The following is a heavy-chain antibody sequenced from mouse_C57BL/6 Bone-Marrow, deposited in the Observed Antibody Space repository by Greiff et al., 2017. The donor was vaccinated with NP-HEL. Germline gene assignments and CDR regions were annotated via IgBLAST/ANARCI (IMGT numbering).Heavy chain of an antibody. Sequence: QVQLKQPGAELVRPGTSVKLSCKASGYTFTSYWMHWVKQRPGQGLEWIGVIDPSDSYTNYNQKFKGKATLTVDTSSSTAYMQLSSLTSEDSAVYYCARRRVYYGSSYDYWGQGTTLTVSS. CDR3: ARRRVYYGSSYDY. V-gene: IGHV1-59*01. J-gene: IGHJ2*01. CDR1: GYTFTSYW. CDR2: IDPSDSYT. D-gene: IGHD1-1*01.